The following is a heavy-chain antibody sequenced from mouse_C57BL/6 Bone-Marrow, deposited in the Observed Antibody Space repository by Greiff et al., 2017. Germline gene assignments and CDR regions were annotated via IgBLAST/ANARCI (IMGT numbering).Heavy chain of an antibody. Sequence: QVQLQQSGPGLVQPSQSLSITCTVSGFSLTSYGVHWVRQSPGKGLEWLGVIWSGGSTDYNAAFISRLSISKDNSKSQVFYKMNSLQADDTAIYYCASPSIYYYGSSFYYYAMDYWGQGTSVTVSS. CDR2: IWSGGST. D-gene: IGHD1-1*01. CDR1: GFSLTSYG. V-gene: IGHV2-2*01. CDR3: ASPSIYYYGSSFYYYAMDY. J-gene: IGHJ4*01.